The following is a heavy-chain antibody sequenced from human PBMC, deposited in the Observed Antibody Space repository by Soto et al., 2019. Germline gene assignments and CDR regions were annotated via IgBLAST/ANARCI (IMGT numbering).Heavy chain of an antibody. CDR3: VRDSGAKLSSS. J-gene: IGHJ4*02. V-gene: IGHV1-69*13. CDR1: GGTFSSYR. CDR2: IVPIYRTA. Sequence: SVKVSCKASGGTFSSYRINWVQQAPGQGLEWVGGIVPIYRTADYAQKFQGRVTITADESARTSYMELRSLKSQDTAVYYCVRDSGAKLSSSWGQGTLVTVSS. D-gene: IGHD6-13*01.